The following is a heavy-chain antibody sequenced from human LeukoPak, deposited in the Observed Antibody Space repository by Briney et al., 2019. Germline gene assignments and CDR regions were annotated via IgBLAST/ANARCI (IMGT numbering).Heavy chain of an antibody. CDR3: ARGIQLWLRGNWFDP. J-gene: IGHJ5*02. Sequence: HGASVKVSCKASGYTFTGYCMHWVRQAPGQGLEWMGWINPNSGGTNYAQKFQGRVTMTRDTSISTAYMELSRLRSDDTAVYYCARGIQLWLRGNWFDPWGQGTLVTVSS. CDR2: INPNSGGT. V-gene: IGHV1-2*02. CDR1: GYTFTGYC. D-gene: IGHD5-18*01.